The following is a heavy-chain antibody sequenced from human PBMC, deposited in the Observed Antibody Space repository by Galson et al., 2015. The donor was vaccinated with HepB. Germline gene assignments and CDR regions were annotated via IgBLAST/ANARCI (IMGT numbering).Heavy chain of an antibody. CDR1: GFTFSSYG. J-gene: IGHJ6*02. CDR3: ARGEMRYSDWSYYYYYGMDV. D-gene: IGHD3-9*01. CDR2: IWYDGTNK. Sequence: ALRLSCAASGFTFSSYGMHWVRLAPGKGREWVAVIWYDGTNKYYSDSVKGRFTISRDNSKNTLYLQMNSLRAEDTAVYYCARGEMRYSDWSYYYYYGMDVWGQGTTVTVSS. V-gene: IGHV3-33*01.